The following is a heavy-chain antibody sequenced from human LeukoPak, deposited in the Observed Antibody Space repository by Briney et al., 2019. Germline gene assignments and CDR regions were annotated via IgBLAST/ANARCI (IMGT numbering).Heavy chain of an antibody. Sequence: PSETLSLTCAVSGYSISSGYYWGWIRPPPGKGLEWIGSIYHSGSTYYNPSLKSRVTISVDTSKNQFSLKLSSVTAADTAVYYCARHPGTVVVPAAITFDYWGQGTLVTVSS. D-gene: IGHD2-2*01. V-gene: IGHV4-38-2*01. J-gene: IGHJ4*02. CDR3: ARHPGTVVVPAAITFDY. CDR1: GYSISSGYY. CDR2: IYHSGST.